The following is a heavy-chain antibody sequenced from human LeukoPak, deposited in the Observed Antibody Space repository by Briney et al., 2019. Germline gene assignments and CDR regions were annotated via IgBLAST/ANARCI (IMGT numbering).Heavy chain of an antibody. Sequence: PGRSLRLSCAASGFTFDDYAMHWVRQAPGKGLEWVSGIRRGGDTTYYADSVKGRFTISRDNSQNTLYLQMNSLRAEDTAVYYCAGGHTDSEWLYFDSWGQGSLVTVSS. V-gene: IGHV3-23*01. CDR2: IRRGGDTT. D-gene: IGHD5-12*01. J-gene: IGHJ4*02. CDR1: GFTFDDYA. CDR3: AGGHTDSEWLYFDS.